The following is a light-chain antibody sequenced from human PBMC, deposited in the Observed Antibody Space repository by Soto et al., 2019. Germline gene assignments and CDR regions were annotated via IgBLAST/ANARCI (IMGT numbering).Light chain of an antibody. V-gene: IGLV2-14*01. CDR2: EVY. Sequence: QSVLTQPASVSGSPGQSITISCTGTSSDVGGYNYVSWYQQYPGKVPKLMIYEVYTRPSGVSHRFSGSKSGNTASLTISGLQAEDEADYYCSSYTSSNTEVFGSGTKAPS. CDR3: SSYTSSNTEV. CDR1: SSDVGGYNY. J-gene: IGLJ1*01.